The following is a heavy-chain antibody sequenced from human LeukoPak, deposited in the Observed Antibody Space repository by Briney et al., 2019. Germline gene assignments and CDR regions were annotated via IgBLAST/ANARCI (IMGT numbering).Heavy chain of an antibody. CDR2: IYTSGNT. Sequence: SQTLSLTCTVSGGSLSSGNYYWSWIRQPPGKDLEWIGRIYTSGNTNYNPSLKSRVTISVDTSKNQFSLKLSSVTAADTAVYYCARDLPGGGNEYWGQGTLVTVSS. J-gene: IGHJ4*02. CDR1: GGSLSSGNYY. V-gene: IGHV4-61*02. CDR3: ARDLPGGGNEY. D-gene: IGHD4-23*01.